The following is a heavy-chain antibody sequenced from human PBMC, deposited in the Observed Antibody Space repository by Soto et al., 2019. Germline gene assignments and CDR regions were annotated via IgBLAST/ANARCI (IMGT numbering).Heavy chain of an antibody. Sequence: QAQLVQSGAEVKKPGASVKVCCQAGGYTFADYGISWVRQAPRQGLEWMGWIGPYNGNTNYAQNLQDRVTMTTDTSTNTAYMELRSLRSDDTALYYCARCYCSVGSCYTCWHFDLWGRGTLLTVSS. V-gene: IGHV1-18*01. J-gene: IGHJ2*01. CDR2: IGPYNGNT. CDR3: ARCYCSVGSCYTCWHFDL. D-gene: IGHD2-15*01. CDR1: GYTFADYG.